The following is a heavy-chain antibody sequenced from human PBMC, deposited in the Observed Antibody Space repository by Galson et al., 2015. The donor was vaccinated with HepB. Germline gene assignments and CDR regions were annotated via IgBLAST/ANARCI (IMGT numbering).Heavy chain of an antibody. CDR3: AKDLRILSSMDY. V-gene: IGHV3-23*01. CDR2: ISGGGGST. J-gene: IGHJ4*01. Sequence: SLRLSCAASGFTFSSYALSWVRQAPGKGLEWVSAISGGGGSTYYADSVKGRFTISRDNSKNTLYLQMNSLRAEDTAVYYCAKDLRILSSMDYWGQGTLVTVSS. CDR1: GFTFSSYA. D-gene: IGHD3-10*02.